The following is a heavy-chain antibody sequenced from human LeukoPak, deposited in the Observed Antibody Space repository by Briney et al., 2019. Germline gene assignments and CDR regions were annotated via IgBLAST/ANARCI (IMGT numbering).Heavy chain of an antibody. CDR1: GFTVSSNY. CDR2: ISGSGGST. J-gene: IGHJ3*02. D-gene: IGHD3-22*01. V-gene: IGHV3-23*01. Sequence: PGGSLRLSCAASGFTVSSNYMSWVRQAPGKGLEWVSAISGSGGSTYYADSVKGRFTISRDNSKNTLYLQMNSLRAEDTAVYYCARGEERYYDSKHAFDIWGQGTMVTVSS. CDR3: ARGEERYYDSKHAFDI.